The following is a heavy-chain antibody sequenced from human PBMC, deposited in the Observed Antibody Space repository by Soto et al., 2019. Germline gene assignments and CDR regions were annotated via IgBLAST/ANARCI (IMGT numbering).Heavy chain of an antibody. CDR3: ARDRDWNLDY. CDR1: GYTFNSYG. CDR2: IYIDDT. J-gene: IGHJ4*02. Sequence: QVQLVRSGAEVKKPGASVKVSCKASGYTFNSYGFSWMRQAPGQGLEWMGWIYIDDTKYAQNFQGRVTMTTDTTTSTIYMELRSLTSDDTAIYYCARDRDWNLDYWGQGTLVTVSS. D-gene: IGHD1-1*01. V-gene: IGHV1-18*01.